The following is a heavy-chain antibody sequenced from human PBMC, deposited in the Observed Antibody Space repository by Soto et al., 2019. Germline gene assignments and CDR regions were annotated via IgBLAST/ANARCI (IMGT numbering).Heavy chain of an antibody. CDR1: GFTFSSYA. J-gene: IGHJ6*02. D-gene: IGHD1-26*01. CDR3: ARILVGATAYYYYGMDA. V-gene: IGHV3-30-3*01. Sequence: GGSLRLSCAASGFTFSSYAMSWVRQAPGKGLEWVSAISYDGSNKYYADSVKGRFTISRDNSKNTLYLQMNSLRAEDTAVYYCARILVGATAYYYYGMDAWGQGTTVTVSS. CDR2: ISYDGSNK.